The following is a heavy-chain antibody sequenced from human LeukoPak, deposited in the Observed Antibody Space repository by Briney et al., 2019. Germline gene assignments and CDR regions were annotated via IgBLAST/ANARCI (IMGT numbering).Heavy chain of an antibody. V-gene: IGHV4-34*01. CDR1: GGSFSGYY. D-gene: IGHD3-10*01. CDR2: INHSGST. J-gene: IGHJ4*02. CDR3: ARLRGSGRRTFTLDY. Sequence: PSETLSLTCAVYGGSFSGYYWSWIRQPPGKGLEWIGEINHSGSTNYNPSLKSRVTISVDTSKNQFSLKLSSVTAADTAVYYCARLRGSGRRTFTLDYWGQGTLVTVSS.